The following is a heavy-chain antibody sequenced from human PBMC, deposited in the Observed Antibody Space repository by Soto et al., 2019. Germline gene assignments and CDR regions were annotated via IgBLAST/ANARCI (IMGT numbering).Heavy chain of an antibody. CDR3: ARCPYCTNGVCSDYYYYYGMDV. D-gene: IGHD2-8*01. V-gene: IGHV3-21*01. CDR1: GFTFSSYS. J-gene: IGHJ6*02. CDR2: ISSSSSYI. Sequence: GGSLRLSCAASGFTFSSYSMNWVRQAPGKGLEWVSSISSSSSYIYYADSVKGRFTISRDNAKNSLYLQMNSLRAEDTAVYYCARCPYCTNGVCSDYYYYYGMDVWGQGTTVTVSS.